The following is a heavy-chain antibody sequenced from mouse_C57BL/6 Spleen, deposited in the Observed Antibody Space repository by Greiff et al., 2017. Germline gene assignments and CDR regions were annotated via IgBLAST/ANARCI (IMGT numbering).Heavy chain of an antibody. J-gene: IGHJ1*03. CDR3: ARHEDEGTTLGWDVEV. V-gene: IGHV1-62-2*01. CDR1: GYTFTEYT. D-gene: IGHD2-1*01. CDR2: FYPGSGST. Sequence: VQLQQSGAELVKPGASVKLSCKASGYTFTEYTIHWVKQRSGQGLEWIGWFYPGSGSTKYNEKFKDKATLTADKSSSTAYMELSRLTSEDAAVCFSARHEDEGTTLGWDVEVWGTGTTVTVSS.